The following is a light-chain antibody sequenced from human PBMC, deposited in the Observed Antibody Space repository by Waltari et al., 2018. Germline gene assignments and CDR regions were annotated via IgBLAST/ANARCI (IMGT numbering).Light chain of an antibody. CDR3: QQYDNYWT. CDR1: HSISNW. CDR2: KAS. V-gene: IGKV1-5*03. J-gene: IGKJ1*01. Sequence: DIQMTQSPSTLSASVGDRVTITCRASHSISNWLAWYQQKPGKAPKILIYKASHLQSGVPSRFSGSGSGTEFTLTISSLQPDDFATYYCQQYDNYWTFGQGTKVEI.